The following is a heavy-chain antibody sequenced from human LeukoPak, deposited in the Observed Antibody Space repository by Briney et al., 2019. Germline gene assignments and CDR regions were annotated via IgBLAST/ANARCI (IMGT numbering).Heavy chain of an antibody. CDR1: GYTFTSYG. D-gene: IGHD2-21*02. CDR2: ISAYNGNT. Sequence: ASVKVSCKASGYTFTSYGISWVRQAPGQGLEWMGWISAYNGNTNYAQKLQGRVTMTTDTSTSTAYMELRSLRSDDTAVYYCARGAYCGGDCYTNAGYYYYGMDVWGRGTTVTVSS. J-gene: IGHJ6*02. V-gene: IGHV1-18*01. CDR3: ARGAYCGGDCYTNAGYYYYGMDV.